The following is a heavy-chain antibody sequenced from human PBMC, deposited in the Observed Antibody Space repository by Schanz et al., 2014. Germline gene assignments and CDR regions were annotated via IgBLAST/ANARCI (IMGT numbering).Heavy chain of an antibody. CDR3: ARDSRPNYDFLTAYYSIDY. Sequence: QVQLVESGGGVVQPGRSLRLSCAAYGFTLSSYAMHWVRQAPGKGLEWVAVISYDGSNKYYTDSVKGRFTISRDNSKNTLYLHMNTLGAEDTAVYYCARDSRPNYDFLTAYYSIDYWGQGTLVTVSS. V-gene: IGHV3-30-3*01. CDR2: ISYDGSNK. J-gene: IGHJ4*02. D-gene: IGHD3-9*01. CDR1: GFTLSSYA.